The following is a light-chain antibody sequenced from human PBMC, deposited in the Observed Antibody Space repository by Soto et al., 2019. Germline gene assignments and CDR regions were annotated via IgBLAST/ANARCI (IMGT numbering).Light chain of an antibody. Sequence: DIQMTQSPSSLSASVGDRVTITYRASQGISNYLAWYQQKPGKVPKLLIYAASTLQSGVPSRFSGSGSGTDFTLTISSLQPEDVATYYCQKYNSAFWTFGQGTKVEIK. CDR1: QGISNY. V-gene: IGKV1-27*01. CDR3: QKYNSAFWT. CDR2: AAS. J-gene: IGKJ1*01.